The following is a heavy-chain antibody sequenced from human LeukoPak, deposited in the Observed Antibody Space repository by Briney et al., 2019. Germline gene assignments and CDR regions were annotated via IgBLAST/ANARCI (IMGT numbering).Heavy chain of an antibody. J-gene: IGHJ4*02. D-gene: IGHD3-10*01. V-gene: IGHV3-33*03. CDR1: GFTFTSYG. CDR3: ARGVPIPATHPIDY. Sequence: GGSLRLSCAAAGFTFTSYGMHWVRQAPGKGLEWVAMIWYDGSHKKYADSVEGRLSISRDTSKNTLYLQMNSLRADDTAVYYCARGVPIPATHPIDYWGQGSLVTVSS. CDR2: IWYDGSHK.